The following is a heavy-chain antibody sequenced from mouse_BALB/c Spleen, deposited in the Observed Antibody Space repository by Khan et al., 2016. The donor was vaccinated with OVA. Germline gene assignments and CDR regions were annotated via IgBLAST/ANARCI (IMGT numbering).Heavy chain of an antibody. CDR2: INTHTGEP. Sequence: QIQLVQSGPELKKPGETVKISCKAAGYTFTNYRMNWMKQAPEKGLKWMGWINTHTGEPTYGDDFMGRFAFSLETSATTAYLQINNLKNEDMATYFCARETSYWYFDAWGAGTTVTVSS. CDR3: ARETSYWYFDA. V-gene: IGHV9-1*02. D-gene: IGHD1-3*01. CDR1: GYTFTNYR. J-gene: IGHJ1*01.